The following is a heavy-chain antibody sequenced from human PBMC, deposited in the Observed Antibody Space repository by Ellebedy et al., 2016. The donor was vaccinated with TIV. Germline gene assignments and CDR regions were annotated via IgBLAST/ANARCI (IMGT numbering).Heavy chain of an antibody. CDR3: ARDPVTNARANWFDP. CDR2: INPNSGDT. V-gene: IGHV1-2*02. J-gene: IGHJ5*02. CDR1: GYTFTGYY. D-gene: IGHD2-8*01. Sequence: AASVKVSCKAPGYTFTGYYLHWVRQAPGQGLEWMGWINPNSGDTSYAQKFQGRVTMTRDTSINTAYMELSGLTSDDTAVYYCARDPVTNARANWFDPWGQGALVTVSS.